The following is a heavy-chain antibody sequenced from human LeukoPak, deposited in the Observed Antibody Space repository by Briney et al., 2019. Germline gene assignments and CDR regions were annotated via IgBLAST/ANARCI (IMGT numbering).Heavy chain of an antibody. Sequence: GGSLRLSCAAPGFTLSSYWMSWVRQAPGKGLEWVANIKQDGSEKYYVDSVKGRFTISRDNAKNSLYLQMNSLRAEDTAVYYCARARVVTKWIDYWGQGTLVTVSS. CDR3: ARARVVTKWIDY. V-gene: IGHV3-7*03. CDR1: GFTLSSYW. D-gene: IGHD2-21*02. J-gene: IGHJ4*02. CDR2: IKQDGSEK.